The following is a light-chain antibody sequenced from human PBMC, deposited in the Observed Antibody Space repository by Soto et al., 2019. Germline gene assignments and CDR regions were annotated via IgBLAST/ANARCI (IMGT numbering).Light chain of an antibody. J-gene: IGLJ3*02. Sequence: QSVLAQPPSGSGAPGQRVTLSCTGSSSKIGAGYDVHWYQQLPGTAPKLLIYGNSNRPSGVPDRFSGAKSGTSASLAITGLQAVEEAEYSGQSYDIRLSVSGFGGGTKRTV. CDR3: QSYDIRLSVSG. V-gene: IGLV1-40*01. CDR2: GNS. CDR1: SSKIGAGYD.